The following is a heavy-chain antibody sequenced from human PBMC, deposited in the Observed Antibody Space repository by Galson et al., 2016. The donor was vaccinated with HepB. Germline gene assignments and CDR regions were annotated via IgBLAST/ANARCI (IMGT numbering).Heavy chain of an antibody. V-gene: IGHV4-61*01. CDR2: FYYTGST. CDR3: ARDPSFYSSGWYGLDY. Sequence: SETLSLTCLVSGGSVTSGSYYWSWIRQSPGRGLEWIGYFYYTGSTKYNPSLKSRVAISVDTSKNQFSLKLTSVTAADTAVYYCARDPSFYSSGWYGLDYWGQGILVTVSS. CDR1: GGSVTSGSYY. J-gene: IGHJ4*02. D-gene: IGHD6-19*01.